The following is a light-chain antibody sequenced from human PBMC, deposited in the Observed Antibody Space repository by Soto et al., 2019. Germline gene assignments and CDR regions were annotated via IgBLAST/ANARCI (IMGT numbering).Light chain of an antibody. CDR1: QGISNY. CDR3: QRHNSAPPVS. Sequence: DIQMTQSPSSLSASVGDRVTITCRASQGISNYLAWYQQKPGKAPQLLIYAASTLQSGVPSRFSGSGSGTDFTLTISSLQPENVATYYCQRHNSAPPVSFGPGTKVVLK. CDR2: AAS. J-gene: IGKJ3*01. V-gene: IGKV1-27*01.